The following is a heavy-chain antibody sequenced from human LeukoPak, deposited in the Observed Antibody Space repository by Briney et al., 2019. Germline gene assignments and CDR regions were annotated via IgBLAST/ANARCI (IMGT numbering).Heavy chain of an antibody. CDR1: RFTFSFYG. V-gene: IGHV3-30*02. CDR3: AKTSDQLLYSKFDF. Sequence: PGGSLRLSCATYRFTFSFYGMHWVRQAPGKGLEWVAFIQYDGSYKFYADSVQGRFSISRDNSKNTLFLQMNSLRAEDTAVYYCAKTSDQLLYSKFDFWGQGTLVTVS. CDR2: IQYDGSYK. D-gene: IGHD2-2*02. J-gene: IGHJ4*02.